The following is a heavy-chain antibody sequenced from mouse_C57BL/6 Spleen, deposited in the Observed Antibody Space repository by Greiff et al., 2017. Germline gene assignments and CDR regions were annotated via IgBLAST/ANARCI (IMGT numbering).Heavy chain of an antibody. Sequence: VQLQQPGTELVKPGASVKLSCTASGYTFTSYWMHWVKQRPGQGLEWIGNINPSNGGTNYNEKFKSKATLTVDKSSSTAYMQLSSLTSEDSAVYYCARVGPIYYDYDGAMDDWGQGTSVTVSS. D-gene: IGHD2-4*01. J-gene: IGHJ4*01. CDR1: GYTFTSYW. V-gene: IGHV1-53*01. CDR2: INPSNGGT. CDR3: ARVGPIYYDYDGAMDD.